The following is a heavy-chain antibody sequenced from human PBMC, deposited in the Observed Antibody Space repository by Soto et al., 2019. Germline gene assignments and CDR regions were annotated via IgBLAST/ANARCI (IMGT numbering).Heavy chain of an antibody. CDR1: GFTFSGYA. Sequence: EVQLLESGGGLVQPGGSLRLSCADSGFTFSGYAMNWVRQAPGKGMEWVSVISGSGDSTYYADSVKGRFTIYRDNSKNTLYLQMNSLRAEDTAVYYCARRSSGWYFDYWGQGTGVNVSS. D-gene: IGHD6-19*01. CDR2: ISGSGDST. V-gene: IGHV3-23*01. CDR3: ARRSSGWYFDY. J-gene: IGHJ4*02.